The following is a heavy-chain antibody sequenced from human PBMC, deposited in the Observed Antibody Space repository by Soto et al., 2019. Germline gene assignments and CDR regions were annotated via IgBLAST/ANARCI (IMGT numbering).Heavy chain of an antibody. CDR1: GYTFTSYA. D-gene: IGHD2-2*01. Sequence: QVQLVQSGSEVRKPGASVKVSCKASGYTFTSYAIHWVRQAPGQRLEWMGWIHAGNGNTEYSQKFQGRVTITRDTSESTLYMELSSLRSEDTAIYYCTRADGVVAGANWGQGPLVTVSP. J-gene: IGHJ4*02. V-gene: IGHV1-3*01. CDR2: IHAGNGNT. CDR3: TRADGVVAGAN.